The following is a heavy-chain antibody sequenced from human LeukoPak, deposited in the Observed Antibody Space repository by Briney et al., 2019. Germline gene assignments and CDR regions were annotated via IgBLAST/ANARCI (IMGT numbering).Heavy chain of an antibody. V-gene: IGHV5-51*01. CDR1: GYSCTSYW. CDR3: ARHSLISSSLPWFDP. CDR2: IYPGDSDT. Sequence: GESQKISCKGSGYSCTSYWIGWVRQMPGKGLEWMGIIYPGDSDTRYSPSFQGQVTISADKSISTAYLQRSSLKASDTAMYYCARHSLISSSLPWFDPWGQGTLVTVSS. J-gene: IGHJ5*02. D-gene: IGHD6-13*01.